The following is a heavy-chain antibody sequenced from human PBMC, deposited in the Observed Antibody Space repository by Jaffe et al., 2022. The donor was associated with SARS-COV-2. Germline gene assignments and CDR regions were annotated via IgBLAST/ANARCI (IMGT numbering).Heavy chain of an antibody. V-gene: IGHV1-8*01. D-gene: IGHD2-2*01. CDR2: MNPNSGNT. CDR1: GYTFTSYD. Sequence: QVQLVQSGAEVKKPGASVKVSCKASGYTFTSYDINWVRQATGQGLEWMGWMNPNSGNTGYAQKFQGRVTMTRNTSISTAYMELSSLRSEDTAVYYCARWYPFVVVPAAISYYYYYGMDVWGQGTTVTVSS. CDR3: ARWYPFVVVPAAISYYYYYGMDV. J-gene: IGHJ6*02.